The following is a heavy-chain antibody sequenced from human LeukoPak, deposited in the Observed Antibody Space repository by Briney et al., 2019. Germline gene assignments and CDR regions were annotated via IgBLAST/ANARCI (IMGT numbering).Heavy chain of an antibody. CDR1: GYTFTSYG. Sequence: GASVKVSCKASGYTFTSYGISWVRQAPGQGLEWIGWINPNIGATKYARKFQGRVTMTRDTSISTAYMEVSRLRSDDTAVYYCARGQLTDDLDYWGQGTLVTVSS. J-gene: IGHJ4*02. D-gene: IGHD1-14*01. CDR2: INPNIGAT. CDR3: ARGQLTDDLDY. V-gene: IGHV1-2*02.